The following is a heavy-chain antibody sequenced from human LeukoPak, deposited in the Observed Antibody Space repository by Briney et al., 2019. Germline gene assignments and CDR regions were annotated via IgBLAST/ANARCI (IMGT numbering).Heavy chain of an antibody. D-gene: IGHD2-21*02. Sequence: GGSLRLSCAASGFTYTTFAMSWVRQAPGKGLEWVSGISGSGGTTSYADSVEGRFTIYRDNSKNMLFLQMNSLRAEDSAVYYCAKGAAYCGSDCFLYYFNYWGQGTLVTVSS. J-gene: IGHJ4*02. CDR2: ISGSGGTT. CDR1: GFTYTTFA. CDR3: AKGAAYCGSDCFLYYFNY. V-gene: IGHV3-23*01.